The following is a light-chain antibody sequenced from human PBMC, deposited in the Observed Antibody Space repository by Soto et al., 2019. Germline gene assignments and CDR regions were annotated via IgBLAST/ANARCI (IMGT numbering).Light chain of an antibody. J-gene: IGKJ4*01. CDR3: HQDDSSPLT. V-gene: IGKV3-20*01. CDR1: QSVSSSS. Sequence: EIVLTQSPGTLSLSPGERATLSCRASQSVSSSSLAWYQQKPGQAPRLLIYGASSRATGIPDRFSGSGSGTDFTLTISRLEPEDGAVYYCHQDDSSPLTFGGGTKVEIK. CDR2: GAS.